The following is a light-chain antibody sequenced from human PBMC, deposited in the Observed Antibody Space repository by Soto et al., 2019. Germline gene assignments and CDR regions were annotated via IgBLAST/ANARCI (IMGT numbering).Light chain of an antibody. CDR1: QSISSW. J-gene: IGKJ1*01. Sequence: IEMTQSPSSLSASVGDRVTISCRASQSISSWLAWYQQKPGKAPKLLIYDASSLESGVPSRFSGSGSGTEFTLTISSLQPDDFATYYCQHFGMFGQGTKVDNK. CDR2: DAS. CDR3: QHFGM. V-gene: IGKV1-5*01.